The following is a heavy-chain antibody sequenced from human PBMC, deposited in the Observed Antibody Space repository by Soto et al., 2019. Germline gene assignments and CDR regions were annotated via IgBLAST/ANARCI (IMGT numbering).Heavy chain of an antibody. Sequence: GGSLRLSCAASGFTFSSYAMSWFRQAPGKGLEWVSAISGSGGSTYYADSVKGRFTISRDNSKNTLYLQMNSLRAEDTAVYYCAKDRPYYDFWSGPPLPYWGQGTLVTVSS. CDR1: GFTFSSYA. V-gene: IGHV3-23*01. J-gene: IGHJ4*02. CDR3: AKDRPYYDFWSGPPLPY. CDR2: ISGSGGST. D-gene: IGHD3-3*01.